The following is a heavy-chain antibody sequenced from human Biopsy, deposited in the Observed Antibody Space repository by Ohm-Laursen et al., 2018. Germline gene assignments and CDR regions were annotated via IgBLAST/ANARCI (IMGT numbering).Heavy chain of an antibody. CDR2: MIPSSGKT. CDR3: ARGYSRRVSIFEASIYWFDT. V-gene: IGHV1-8*01. J-gene: IGHJ5*02. CDR1: GYSFSTYD. D-gene: IGHD6-6*01. Sequence: ASVKVSCKASGYSFSTYDVNWVRQARGQGLEWMGWMIPSSGKTCYAQRFQGRVTLTMNTSISTAYMELSGLRSEDTAVYFCARGYSRRVSIFEASIYWFDTWGQGTLVTVSS.